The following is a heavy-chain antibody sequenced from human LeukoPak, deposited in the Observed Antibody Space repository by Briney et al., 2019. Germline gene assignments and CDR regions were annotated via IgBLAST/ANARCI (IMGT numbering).Heavy chain of an antibody. CDR2: IGPDGSEK. Sequence: PGGSLRLSCAAPGFIFSDYWMTWVRQAPGKGLEWVANIGPDGSEKYYVDSVKGRFTISRDNAKNSLYLQMNSLRAEDTAVYYCAAGITMVRGVIPAPDYWGQGTLVTVSS. J-gene: IGHJ4*02. CDR1: GFIFSDYW. CDR3: AAGITMVRGVIPAPDY. V-gene: IGHV3-7*01. D-gene: IGHD3-10*01.